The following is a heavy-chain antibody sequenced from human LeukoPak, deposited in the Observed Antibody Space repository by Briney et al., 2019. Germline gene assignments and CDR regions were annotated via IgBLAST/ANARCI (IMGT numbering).Heavy chain of an antibody. Sequence: PSETLSLTCAVYGGSFSGYYWSWIRQPPGKGLEWIGEINHSGSTNYNPSLKSRVTISVDTSKNQFSLKLSSVTAADTAVYYCARGAAGVEAFDIWGQGTMVTVSS. CDR3: ARGAAGVEAFDI. V-gene: IGHV4-34*01. CDR2: INHSGST. D-gene: IGHD5-24*01. CDR1: GGSFSGYY. J-gene: IGHJ3*02.